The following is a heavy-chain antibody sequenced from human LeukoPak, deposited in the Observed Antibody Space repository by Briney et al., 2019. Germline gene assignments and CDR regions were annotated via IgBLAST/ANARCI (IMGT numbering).Heavy chain of an antibody. V-gene: IGHV3-23*01. CDR1: GFTFSSYA. CDR3: AKDLDEYSSSSYFDY. Sequence: GGSLRLSCAASGFTFSSYAMSWVRQAPGKGLEWVSAISGSGGSTYYADSVKGRFTISRDNSKNTLYLQMNSLRAEDTAVYYCAKDLDEYSSSSYFDYWGQGTLVTVSS. CDR2: ISGSGGST. D-gene: IGHD6-6*01. J-gene: IGHJ4*02.